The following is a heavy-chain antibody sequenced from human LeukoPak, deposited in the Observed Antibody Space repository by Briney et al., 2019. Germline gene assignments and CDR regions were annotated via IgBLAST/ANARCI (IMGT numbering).Heavy chain of an antibody. V-gene: IGHV3-23*01. CDR3: ARVYSGYDSAHYFDY. CDR2: ISGSGGTT. D-gene: IGHD5-12*01. CDR1: GFTFSNYG. J-gene: IGHJ4*02. Sequence: GGSLGLSCAASGFTFSNYGMSWVRQAPGKGLEWISAISGSGGTTYYADSVKGQFTISRDNSNNTLYLQLNSLRAEDTAVYYCARVYSGYDSAHYFDYWGQGTLVTVSS.